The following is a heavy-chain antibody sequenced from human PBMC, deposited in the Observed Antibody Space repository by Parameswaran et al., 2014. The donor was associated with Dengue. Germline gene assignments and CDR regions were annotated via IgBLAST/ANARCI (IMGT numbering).Heavy chain of an antibody. Sequence: VRQMPGKGLEWMGRIDPSDSYTNYSPSFQGHVTISADKSISTAYLQWSSLKASDTAMYYCARSYSSGPNEGWFDPWGQGTLVTVSS. CDR2: IDPSDSYT. D-gene: IGHD6-19*01. V-gene: IGHV5-10-1*01. CDR3: ARSYSSGPNEGWFDP. J-gene: IGHJ5*02.